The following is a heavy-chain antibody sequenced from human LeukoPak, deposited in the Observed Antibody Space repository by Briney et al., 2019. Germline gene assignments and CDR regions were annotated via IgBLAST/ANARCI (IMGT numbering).Heavy chain of an antibody. D-gene: IGHD3-10*01. V-gene: IGHV3-30*02. Sequence: QPGRSLRLSCAASGFSLSSYAMHWVRQAPGKGLEWVAFIRYDGSNKYYADSVKGRFTISRDNSKNTLYLQMNSLRAEDTAVYYCAKNEYGSGVFDYWGQGTLVTVSS. J-gene: IGHJ4*02. CDR2: IRYDGSNK. CDR1: GFSLSSYA. CDR3: AKNEYGSGVFDY.